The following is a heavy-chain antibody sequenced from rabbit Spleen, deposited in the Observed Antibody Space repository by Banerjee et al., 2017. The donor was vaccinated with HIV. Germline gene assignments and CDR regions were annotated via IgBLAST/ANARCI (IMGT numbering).Heavy chain of an antibody. CDR2: ITGSSSGFA. Sequence: QSLEESGGGLVQPEGSLTLTCTASGFSFSSSYYMCWVRQAPGKGLEWISCITGSSSGFAYSATWAKGRFTISKTSSTTVTLQMTSLTVADTATYFCARVSESSGWGEDLWGPGTLVTV. J-gene: IGHJ6*01. CDR3: ARVSESSGWGEDL. D-gene: IGHD4-1*01. CDR1: GFSFSSSYY. V-gene: IGHV1S40*01.